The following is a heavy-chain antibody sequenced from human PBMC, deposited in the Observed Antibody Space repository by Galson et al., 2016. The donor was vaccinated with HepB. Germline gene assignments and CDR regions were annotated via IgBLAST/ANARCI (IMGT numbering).Heavy chain of an antibody. J-gene: IGHJ4*01. CDR1: AFSFSSYS. V-gene: IGHV3-48*02. CDR2: ISSTRTIT. CDR3: ARKSPFGPFDY. D-gene: IGHD2/OR15-2a*01. Sequence: SLRLSCAASAFSFSSYSMNWVRQAPGKGLEWISYISSTRTITYYADSVKGRFTISRDNAKNSLYLQMDSLRDDDTVVYYCARKSPFGPFDYWGHGTLVSVSS.